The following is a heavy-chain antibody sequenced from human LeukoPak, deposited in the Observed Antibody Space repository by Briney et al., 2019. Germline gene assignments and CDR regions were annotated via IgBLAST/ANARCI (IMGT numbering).Heavy chain of an antibody. CDR1: GATFSSHA. D-gene: IGHD3-10*01. J-gene: IGHJ4*02. CDR3: ARDLGHGFPFDY. V-gene: IGHV1-18*04. CDR2: ISAYNGNT. Sequence: ASVKVSCKASGATFSSHAVSWVRQAPGQGLEWMGWISAYNGNTNYAQKLQGRVTMTTDTSTSTAYMELRSLRSDDTAVYYCARDLGHGFPFDYWGQGTLVTVSS.